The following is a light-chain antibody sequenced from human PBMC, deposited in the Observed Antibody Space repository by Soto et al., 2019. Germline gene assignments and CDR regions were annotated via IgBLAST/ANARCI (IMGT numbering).Light chain of an antibody. CDR3: QQSLTMPIT. Sequence: DIQMTQSPASLSVSVGDRVTITCRASQSINNYLNWYLQRPGQAPKLLIRSASTLQRGVPSRFSGSGSRTELTLTIADLQPDDFGTYYCQQSLTMPITFGHGTRLEIK. V-gene: IGKV1-39*01. CDR2: SAS. CDR1: QSINNY. J-gene: IGKJ5*01.